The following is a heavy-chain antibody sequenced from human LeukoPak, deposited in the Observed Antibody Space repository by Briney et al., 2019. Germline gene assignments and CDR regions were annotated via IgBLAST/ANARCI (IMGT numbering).Heavy chain of an antibody. CDR1: GGTFSSYA. J-gene: IGHJ4*02. CDR2: IIPIFGTA. V-gene: IGHV1-69*05. CDR3: VYGSGSYHYFDY. Sequence: GASVKVSCKASGGTFSSYAISWVRQAPGQGLEWMGRIIPIFGTANYAQKFQGRVTITTDESTSTAYMELSSLRSEDTAVYYCVYGSGSYHYFDYWGQGTQVTVSS. D-gene: IGHD3-10*01.